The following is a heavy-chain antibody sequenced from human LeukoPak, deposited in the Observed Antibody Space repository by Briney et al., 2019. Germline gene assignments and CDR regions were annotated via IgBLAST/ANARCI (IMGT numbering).Heavy chain of an antibody. CDR3: ARVYYDSSPPQHYYYYMDV. V-gene: IGHV3-20*04. CDR2: INWNGGST. Sequence: PGGSLRLSCAASGFTFDDYGMSWVRQAPGKGLEWVSGINWNGGSTGYADSVKGRFTISRDNAKNSLYLQMNSLRAEDTALYYRARVYYDSSPPQHYYYYMDVWGKGTTVTVSS. J-gene: IGHJ6*03. CDR1: GFTFDDYG. D-gene: IGHD3-22*01.